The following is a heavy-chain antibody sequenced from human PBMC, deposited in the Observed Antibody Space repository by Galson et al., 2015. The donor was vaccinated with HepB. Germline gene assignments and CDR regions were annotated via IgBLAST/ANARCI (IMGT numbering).Heavy chain of an antibody. D-gene: IGHD3-10*01. CDR1: GGSVSSANYF. J-gene: IGHJ5*02. V-gene: IGHV4-39*07. Sequence: SETLSLTCTASGGSVSSANYFWGWIRQTPGTGLEWIGSIYFSGNTYYNPSLKSRVTISVDTSKNQFSLKLSSVTAADTAVYYCARDPSNYGSGSQAGWFDPWGQGTLVTVSS. CDR2: IYFSGNT. CDR3: ARDPSNYGSGSQAGWFDP.